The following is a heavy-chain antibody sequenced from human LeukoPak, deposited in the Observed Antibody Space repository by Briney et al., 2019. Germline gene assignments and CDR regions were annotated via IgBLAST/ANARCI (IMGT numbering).Heavy chain of an antibody. Sequence: ASVKVSCKASGYTFTGYYMHWVRQAPGQGLEWMGWINPNSGGTNYAQKFQGRVTMTRDTSISTAYMELSRLRSDDTAVYYCARWGAPAAIWGYTGYWGQGTLVTVSS. CDR3: ARWGAPAAIWGYTGY. V-gene: IGHV1-2*02. D-gene: IGHD2-2*01. J-gene: IGHJ4*02. CDR1: GYTFTGYY. CDR2: INPNSGGT.